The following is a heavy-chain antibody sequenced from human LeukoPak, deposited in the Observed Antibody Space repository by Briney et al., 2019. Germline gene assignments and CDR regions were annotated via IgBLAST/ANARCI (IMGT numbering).Heavy chain of an antibody. V-gene: IGHV1-2*02. CDR2: INPNSGGT. Sequence: ASVKVSCKASGYTFTGYYMHWVRQAPGQGLEWMGWINPNSGGTNYAQKFQGRITMTRDTSISTAYMELSRLRSDDTAVYYCARGNDYGDYFDYWGQGTLVTVSS. CDR1: GYTFTGYY. CDR3: ARGNDYGDYFDY. J-gene: IGHJ4*02. D-gene: IGHD4-17*01.